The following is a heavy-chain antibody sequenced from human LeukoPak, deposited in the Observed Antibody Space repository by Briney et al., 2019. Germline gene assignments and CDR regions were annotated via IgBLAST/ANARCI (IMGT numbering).Heavy chain of an antibody. CDR1: GFTFGDYY. J-gene: IGHJ1*01. Sequence: GGSLRLSCAASGFTFGDYYMSWFRQAPGKGLVWVSRINSDGSSTTYADSVKGRFTISRDNAKNTLYLQMNGLRAEDTTVYYCARPTAATSLSASFQQWGQGTLVTVSS. D-gene: IGHD2-15*01. V-gene: IGHV3-74*03. CDR3: ARPTAATSLSASFQQ. CDR2: INSDGSST.